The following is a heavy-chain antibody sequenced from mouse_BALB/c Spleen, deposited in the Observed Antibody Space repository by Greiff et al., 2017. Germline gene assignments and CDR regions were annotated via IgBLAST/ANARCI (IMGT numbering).Heavy chain of an antibody. CDR2: ISCYNGAT. D-gene: IGHD2-4*01. Sequence: LVKPGASVKISCKASGYSFTGYYMHWVKQSHGKSLEWIGYISCYNGATSYNQKFKGKATFTVDTTSSTAYMQFNSLTSEDSAVYDGARGSYDYDGGNFDYWGQGTTLTVSS. J-gene: IGHJ2*01. V-gene: IGHV1S34*01. CDR1: GYSFTGYY. CDR3: ARGSYDYDGGNFDY.